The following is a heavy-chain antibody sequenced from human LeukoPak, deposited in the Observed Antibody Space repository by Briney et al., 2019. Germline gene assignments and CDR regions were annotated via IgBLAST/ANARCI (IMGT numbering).Heavy chain of an antibody. V-gene: IGHV1-2*02. CDR2: INPKRGGT. Sequence: ASVKVSCKASGYTFSDYFIHWMRQSPGQGLEWMGWINPKRGGTNYAQKFQGRVTMTRDTPINTAYLELSRLTSDDTAVYYCARDDTDSNGYPFDNWGQGTLVTVSS. J-gene: IGHJ4*02. CDR1: GYTFSDYF. D-gene: IGHD3-22*01. CDR3: ARDDTDSNGYPFDN.